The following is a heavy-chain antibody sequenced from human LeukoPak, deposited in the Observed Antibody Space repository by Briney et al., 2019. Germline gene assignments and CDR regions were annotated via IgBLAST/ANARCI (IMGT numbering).Heavy chain of an antibody. V-gene: IGHV1-46*01. CDR2: IAPSVDTT. CDR3: VREESGGYFDY. Sequence: GASVKFSCKSSGFTFTNYLLRWVRQAPGQGLEWVGRIAPSVDTTNYAQRFRDRVTMTRDTSTSTVYMELSSLRSEDTAVYYCVREESGGYFDYWGQGTVVTVSS. D-gene: IGHD2-8*02. J-gene: IGHJ4*02. CDR1: GFTFTNYL.